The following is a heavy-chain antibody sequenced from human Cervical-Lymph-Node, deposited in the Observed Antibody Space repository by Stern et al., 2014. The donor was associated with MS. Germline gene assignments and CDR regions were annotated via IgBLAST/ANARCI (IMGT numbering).Heavy chain of an antibody. D-gene: IGHD1-26*01. Sequence: VQLVESGGGVVQPWRSLSLSCAASGFVFRRYARHWVRQAPGKGLEWVALISYDGRYKYYTDSVKGRFTVSRDNSNNTVDLEMNSLRLEDTAVYYCAKGGSGSYLDWGQGSLVTVSS. V-gene: IGHV3-30*04. CDR2: ISYDGRYK. CDR3: AKGGSGSYLD. CDR1: GFVFRRYA. J-gene: IGHJ4*02.